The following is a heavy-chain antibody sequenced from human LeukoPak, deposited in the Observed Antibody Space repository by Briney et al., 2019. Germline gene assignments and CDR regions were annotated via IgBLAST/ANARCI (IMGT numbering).Heavy chain of an antibody. V-gene: IGHV1-69*13. Sequence: ASVKVSCKASGGAFSSYATTWVRQAPGQGLERMGGIIPVFGTPDYAQRFQDRVTITADESTSTVYMEMSSLRFEDTAVYYCARTHSNQPESYYYYGLDVWGQGTTVTVSS. J-gene: IGHJ6*02. D-gene: IGHD1-14*01. CDR1: GGAFSSYA. CDR2: IIPVFGTP. CDR3: ARTHSNQPESYYYYGLDV.